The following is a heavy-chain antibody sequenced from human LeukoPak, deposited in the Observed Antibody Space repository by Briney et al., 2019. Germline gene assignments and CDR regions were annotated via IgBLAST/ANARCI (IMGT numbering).Heavy chain of an antibody. CDR2: IYPGDSDT. CDR1: GYSFTNYW. CDR3: ARRHKRGAYSYGVDY. D-gene: IGHD5-18*01. Sequence: GASLQISRECSGYSFTNYWIAWVRQLPGKGLEWMGIIYPGDSDTRYSPSFQGQVTISADKSITTAYLQWNSLKASDTAMYYCARRHKRGAYSYGVDYWGQGTLVTVSS. J-gene: IGHJ4*02. V-gene: IGHV5-51*01.